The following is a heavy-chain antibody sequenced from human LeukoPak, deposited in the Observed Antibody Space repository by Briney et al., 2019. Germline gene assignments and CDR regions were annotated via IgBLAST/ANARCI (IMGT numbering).Heavy chain of an antibody. Sequence: GGSPRLSCAASGFTFSSYAMHWVRQAPGKGLEWVAVISYDGSNKYYADSVKGRFTISRDNSKNTLYLQMNSLRAEDTAVYYCARGGDEQYFDWGLILFGWGQGTLVTVSS. CDR3: ARGGDEQYFDWGLILFG. D-gene: IGHD3-9*01. CDR2: ISYDGSNK. J-gene: IGHJ4*02. CDR1: GFTFSSYA. V-gene: IGHV3-30*04.